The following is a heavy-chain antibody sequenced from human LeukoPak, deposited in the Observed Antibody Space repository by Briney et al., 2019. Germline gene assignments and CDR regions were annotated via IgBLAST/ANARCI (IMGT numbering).Heavy chain of an antibody. Sequence: GGSLRLSCAASGFTFSSYSMNWVRQAPGKGLEWVSSISSSSSYIYYADSVKGRFTISRDNAKNSLYLQMNSLRAEDTAVYYCARVRWLLPFDYWGQGTLVTVSS. J-gene: IGHJ4*02. CDR3: ARVRWLLPFDY. CDR2: ISSSSSYI. V-gene: IGHV3-21*01. CDR1: GFTFSSYS. D-gene: IGHD2-15*01.